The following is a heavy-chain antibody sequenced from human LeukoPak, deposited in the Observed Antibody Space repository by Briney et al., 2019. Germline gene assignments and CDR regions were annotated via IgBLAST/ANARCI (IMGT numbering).Heavy chain of an antibody. V-gene: IGHV1-24*01. Sequence: ASVKVSCKVSGYTLTELAMHRVRQAPGKGLEWMGGFDPEDGETIYTQKFQGRVTMTEDTSTDTAYMELSSLRSEDTAVYYCAGKGGGTDHWGQGTKVTVSS. J-gene: IGHJ5*02. CDR1: GYTLTELA. D-gene: IGHD3-16*01. CDR2: FDPEDGET. CDR3: AGKGGGTDH.